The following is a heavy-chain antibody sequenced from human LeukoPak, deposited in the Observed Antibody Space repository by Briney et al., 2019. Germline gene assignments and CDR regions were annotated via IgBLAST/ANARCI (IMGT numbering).Heavy chain of an antibody. V-gene: IGHV3-74*01. J-gene: IGHJ5*02. CDR3: ARDVPHNWFDT. Sequence: PGGSLRLSCAASGLTFGNNWMHWVRHAPGKGMVWLSRINSDGGGAIYADSVKGRFTVSRDNAKNTLYLQMNSLRAEDPAVYYCARDVPHNWFDTWGQGTLVTVSS. CDR2: INSDGGGA. CDR1: GLTFGNNW.